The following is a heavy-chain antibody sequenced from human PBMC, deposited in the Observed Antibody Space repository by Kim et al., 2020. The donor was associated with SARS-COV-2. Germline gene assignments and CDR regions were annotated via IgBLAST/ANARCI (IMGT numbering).Heavy chain of an antibody. CDR2: IWYDGSNK. V-gene: IGHV3-33*06. CDR1: GFTFSSYG. D-gene: IGHD5-12*01. Sequence: GGSLRLSCAASGFTFSSYGMHWVRQAPGKGLEWVAVIWYDGSNKYYADSVKGRFTISRDNSKNTLYLQMNSLRAEDTAVYYCAKPGSRWLADPYYFDYWGQGTLVTVSS. J-gene: IGHJ4*02. CDR3: AKPGSRWLADPYYFDY.